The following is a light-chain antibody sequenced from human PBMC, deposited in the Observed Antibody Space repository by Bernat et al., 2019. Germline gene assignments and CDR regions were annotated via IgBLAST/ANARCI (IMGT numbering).Light chain of an antibody. J-gene: IGKJ4*01. CDR3: QQRTNFPRLT. Sequence: EIVLTQSPATLSLSPGERVTLSCRASQTISRPLAWYQQKPGQAPRLLIYDASNRATGIPARFSGSGSGTDFTLTISSLEPEDFAFYYCQQRTNFPRLTFGGGTKVEIK. CDR1: QTISRP. CDR2: DAS. V-gene: IGKV3-11*01.